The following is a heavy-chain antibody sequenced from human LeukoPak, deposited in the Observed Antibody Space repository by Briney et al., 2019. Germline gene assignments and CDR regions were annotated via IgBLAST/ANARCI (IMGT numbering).Heavy chain of an antibody. CDR3: ARGGYYGSGNDFRFDP. V-gene: IGHV4-59*01. D-gene: IGHD3-10*01. Sequence: SETLSLTCTVSGGSISSYYWSWIRQPPGKGLEWIGYIYYSGSTNYNPSLKSRVTISVDTSKNQFPLKLSSVTAADTAVYYCARGGYYGSGNDFRFDPWGQGLLVTVSS. CDR1: GGSISSYY. J-gene: IGHJ5*02. CDR2: IYYSGST.